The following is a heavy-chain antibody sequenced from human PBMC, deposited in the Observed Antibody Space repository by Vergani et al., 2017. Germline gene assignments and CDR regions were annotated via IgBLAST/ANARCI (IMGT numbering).Heavy chain of an antibody. CDR3: ARGGGYSSAPWYYYYYGMDV. CDR2: IIPIFGTA. D-gene: IGHD6-19*01. CDR1: GGTFSSYA. V-gene: IGHV1-69*01. Sequence: QVQLVQSGAEVKKPGSSVKVSCKASGGTFSSYAISWVRQAPGQGLEWMGGIIPIFGTANYAQKFQGRVTITADESTSTAYMELSSLRSEDTAVYYCARGGGYSSAPWYYYYYGMDVWGQGTTVTVSS. J-gene: IGHJ6*02.